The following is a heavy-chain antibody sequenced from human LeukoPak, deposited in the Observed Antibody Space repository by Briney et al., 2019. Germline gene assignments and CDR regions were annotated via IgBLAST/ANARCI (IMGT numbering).Heavy chain of an antibody. D-gene: IGHD3-10*01. V-gene: IGHV4-39*01. Sequence: PPQTLSLTCTVSGGSISIGDYYWVWIRHPPGKGLEWVASVSYSGTTYYNPSLKSRVTISVDTSENQFSLKLTSVAAADTAVYYCAGQRGSGTWAFDYWGQGTLVTVSS. J-gene: IGHJ4*02. CDR3: AGQRGSGTWAFDY. CDR2: VSYSGTT. CDR1: GGSISIGDYY.